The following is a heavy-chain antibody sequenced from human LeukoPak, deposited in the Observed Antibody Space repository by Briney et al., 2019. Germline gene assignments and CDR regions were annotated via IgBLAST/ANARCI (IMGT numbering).Heavy chain of an antibody. V-gene: IGHV3-33*01. D-gene: IGHD1-26*01. Sequence: GGYLRLSCAASGFVFNNYGMHWVRQAPGQGLEWVAVIWTDGSKKSYADSVKGRFTFTRDNSKNMLYLQMDSLRADDTAVYYCARRSSGTSGLDYWGQGILVTVS. CDR1: GFVFNNYG. CDR2: IWTDGSKK. J-gene: IGHJ4*02. CDR3: ARRSSGTSGLDY.